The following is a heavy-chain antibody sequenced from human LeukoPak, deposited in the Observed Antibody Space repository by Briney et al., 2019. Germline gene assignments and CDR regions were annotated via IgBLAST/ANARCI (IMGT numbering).Heavy chain of an antibody. CDR3: ALGVARRFAF. D-gene: IGHD5-12*01. CDR2: IYPGNSDT. V-gene: IGHV5-51*01. J-gene: IGHJ4*02. CDR1: GSISTNYW. Sequence: GASLKISFKGSGSISTNYWIAWVRPMPGKGLEWMGIIYPGNSDTRYSPSFQGQVTISADKSINTAYLQWSSLKASDTAMYYCALGVARRFAFWGQGTLVTVFS.